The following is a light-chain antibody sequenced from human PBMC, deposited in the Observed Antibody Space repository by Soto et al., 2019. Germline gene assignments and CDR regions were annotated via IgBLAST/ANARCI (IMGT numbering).Light chain of an antibody. J-gene: IGKJ2*01. CDR1: QGINNF. CDR2: AAS. Sequence: IQLTHSPSSLSASVGDRVTITCRASQGINNFLAWYQQKPGKAPQLLIYAASTLQTGVPSRFSGSGSGTDFNLTISSLQPEDFATYDCQQLTNYWFMVGRGTKLEVK. V-gene: IGKV1-9*01. CDR3: QQLTNYWFM.